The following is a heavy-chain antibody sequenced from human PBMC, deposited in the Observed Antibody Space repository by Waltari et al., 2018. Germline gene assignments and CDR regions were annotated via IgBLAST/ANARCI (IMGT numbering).Heavy chain of an antibody. J-gene: IGHJ3*02. CDR3: ARHYYYDSSGYYDAFDI. Sequence: QLQLQESGPGLVKPSETLSLTCTVSGGSISSSSYYWGWIRQPPGKGLEWIGRMYYSGSTYYNPSLKSRVTISVDTSKNQFSLKLSSVTAADTAVYYCARHYYYDSSGYYDAFDIWGQGTMVTVSS. CDR1: GGSISSSSYY. D-gene: IGHD3-22*01. CDR2: MYYSGST. V-gene: IGHV4-39*07.